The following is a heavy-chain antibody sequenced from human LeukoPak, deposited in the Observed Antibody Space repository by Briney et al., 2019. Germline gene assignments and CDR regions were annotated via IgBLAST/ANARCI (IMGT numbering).Heavy chain of an antibody. CDR3: ARDSSIAAAGTGWDFDY. CDR1: GYTFTGYY. V-gene: IGHV1-2*02. Sequence: ASVKVSCKASGYTFTGYYMHWVRQAPGQGLEWMGWINPNSGGTNYAQKFQGRVTMTRDTSISTAYMELSRLRSDDTAVYYCARDSSIAAAGTGWDFDYWGQGTLVTVSS. J-gene: IGHJ4*02. D-gene: IGHD6-13*01. CDR2: INPNSGGT.